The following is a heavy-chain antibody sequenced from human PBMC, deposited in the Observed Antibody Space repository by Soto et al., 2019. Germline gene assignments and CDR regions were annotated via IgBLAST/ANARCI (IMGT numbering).Heavy chain of an antibody. D-gene: IGHD3-10*01. J-gene: IGHJ4*02. V-gene: IGHV3-23*04. CDR1: GFTFDDYA. CDR2: ISGSGVTT. Sequence: EVQLVESGGGLVQPGRSLRLSCAASGFTFDDYAMHWVRQAPGKGLEWVSAISGSGVTTYYADSVKGRFTISRDNSKNTLYLQMNSLRAEDTALYYCVKDMVYWGQGTLVTVSS. CDR3: VKDMVY.